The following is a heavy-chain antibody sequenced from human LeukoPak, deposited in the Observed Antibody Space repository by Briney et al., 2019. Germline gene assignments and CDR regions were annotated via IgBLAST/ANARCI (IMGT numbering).Heavy chain of an antibody. D-gene: IGHD4-17*01. V-gene: IGHV1-18*01. CDR2: ISAYNGNT. Sequence: ASVKVSCKASGYTFTSYGISWVRQAPGQGLEWMGWISAYNGNTNYAQKLQGRVTMTTDTSTSTAYMELRSLRSDDTAVYYCARGTVTTPPYYYGMDVWGQGTTVTVS. CDR1: GYTFTSYG. J-gene: IGHJ6*02. CDR3: ARGTVTTPPYYYGMDV.